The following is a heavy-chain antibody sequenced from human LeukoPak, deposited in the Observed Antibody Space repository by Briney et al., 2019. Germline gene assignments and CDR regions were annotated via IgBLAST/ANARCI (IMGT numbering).Heavy chain of an antibody. Sequence: SETLSLTCIVSGGSISSGDYYWSWIRQPPGKGLEWIGYIYYSGSTYYNPSLKSRVTISVDTSKNQFSLKLSSVAAADTAVYYCARDLGATYYYYYMDVWGKGTTVTVSS. CDR2: IYYSGST. J-gene: IGHJ6*03. CDR3: ARDLGATYYYYYMDV. V-gene: IGHV4-30-4*08. CDR1: GGSISSGDYY.